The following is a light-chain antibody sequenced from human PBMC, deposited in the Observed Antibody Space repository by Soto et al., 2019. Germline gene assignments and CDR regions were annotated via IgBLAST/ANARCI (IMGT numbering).Light chain of an antibody. CDR2: AAS. CDR3: QQYNNWPLT. CDR1: QTIGSN. V-gene: IGKV3-15*01. Sequence: EVVMTHSPATLSVSPGERATLSCRASQTIGSNLAWYQQKPGQAPRLLIYAASTWATGIPARFSGSGSRTEFTLTIDSLQREDFAVYFCQQYNNWPLTVGGGTKVDSK. J-gene: IGKJ4*01.